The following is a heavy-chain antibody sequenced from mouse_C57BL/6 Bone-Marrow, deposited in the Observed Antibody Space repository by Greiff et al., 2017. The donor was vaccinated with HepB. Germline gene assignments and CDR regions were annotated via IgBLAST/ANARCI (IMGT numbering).Heavy chain of an antibody. CDR2: IYPGDGDT. CDR1: GYAFSSYW. V-gene: IGHV1-80*01. D-gene: IGHD2-2*01. Sequence: VQLVESGAELVKPGASVKISCKASGYAFSSYWMNWVKQRPGQGLEWIGQIYPGDGDTNYNGKFKGKATLTADKSSSTAYMQLSSLTSEDSAVYICARVGYKDFDYWGQGTTLTVSS. CDR3: ARVGYKDFDY. J-gene: IGHJ2*01.